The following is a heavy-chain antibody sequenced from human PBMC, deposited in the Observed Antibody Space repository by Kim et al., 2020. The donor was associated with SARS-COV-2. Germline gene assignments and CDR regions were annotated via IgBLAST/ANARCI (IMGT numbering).Heavy chain of an antibody. CDR3: VRYGRSYGAVL. CDR1: GVIFSEYA. D-gene: IGHD1-26*01. CDR2: TTRSGDVS. V-gene: IGHV3-64D*06. J-gene: IGHJ4*02. Sequence: GGSLRLSCTGSGVIFSEYAIHWVRRAPGLGLEYVSATTRSGDVSFYADFVEGRFTISRDNSKSMLYLQMSCLRCKDTSLCYCVRYGRSYGAVLWCQGTLVIVSS.